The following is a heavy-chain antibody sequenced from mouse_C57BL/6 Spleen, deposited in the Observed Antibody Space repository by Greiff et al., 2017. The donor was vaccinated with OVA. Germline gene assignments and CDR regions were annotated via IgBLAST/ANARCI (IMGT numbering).Heavy chain of an antibody. CDR1: GFTFSDYG. CDR3: ARRGYSNYVGYFDV. CDR2: ISSGSSTI. D-gene: IGHD2-5*01. Sequence: EVMLVESGGGLVKPGGSLKLSCAASGFTFSDYGMHWVRQAPEKGLESVAYISSGSSTIYYADTVKGRFTISRDNAKNTLFLQMTSLRSEDTAMYYCARRGYSNYVGYFDVWGTGTTVTVSS. V-gene: IGHV5-17*01. J-gene: IGHJ1*03.